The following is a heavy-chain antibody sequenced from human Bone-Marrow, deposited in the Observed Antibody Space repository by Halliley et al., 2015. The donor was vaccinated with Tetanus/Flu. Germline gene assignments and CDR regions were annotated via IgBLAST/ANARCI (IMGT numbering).Heavy chain of an antibody. CDR2: ISESGGSA. V-gene: IGHV3-23*01. Sequence: CAASGFTFSKYAMSWVRQTPEKGLEWVSGISESGGSANYADSVKSRFTISRDNSKNTLYLQMITLRAEDTAVYYCGKDIYEGSHQHSGYMINDYWGQGTLVTVS. CDR3: GKDIYEGSHQHSGYMINDY. D-gene: IGHD5-12*01. CDR1: GFTFSKYA. J-gene: IGHJ4*02.